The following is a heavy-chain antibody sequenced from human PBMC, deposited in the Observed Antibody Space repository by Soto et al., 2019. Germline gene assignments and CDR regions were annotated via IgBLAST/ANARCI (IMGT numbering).Heavy chain of an antibody. J-gene: IGHJ5*02. CDR3: AREGGGSPTYVLKNWFDP. CDR2: VSGSAGRT. CDR1: GFTFSSYA. V-gene: IGHV3-23*01. D-gene: IGHD2-15*01. Sequence: GGSLRLSCAASGFTFSSYAMSCVRQAPGKGLEWVSGVSGSAGRTYNADSVKGRFTISRDNSKNTLYLQMNSLRVEDTAVYYCAREGGGSPTYVLKNWFDPWGQGTLVTVS.